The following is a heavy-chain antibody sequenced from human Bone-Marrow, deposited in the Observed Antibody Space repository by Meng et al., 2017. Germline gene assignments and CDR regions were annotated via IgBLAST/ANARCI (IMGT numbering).Heavy chain of an antibody. J-gene: IGHJ4*02. Sequence: SRTRYADSVKGRFTISRDNAKNTLCLQMNSLRAEDTAVYYCARDLIAVAGFDYWGRGTLVTVSS. CDR3: ARDLIAVAGFDY. V-gene: IGHV3-74*01. CDR2: SRT. D-gene: IGHD6-19*01.